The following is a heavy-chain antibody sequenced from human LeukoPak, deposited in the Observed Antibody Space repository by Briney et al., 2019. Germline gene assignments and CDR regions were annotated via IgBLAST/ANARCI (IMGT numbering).Heavy chain of an antibody. CDR1: GFTFSSCA. CDR2: ISGSGGST. CDR3: AKREDSSDWYAGDY. J-gene: IGHJ4*02. V-gene: IGHV3-23*01. D-gene: IGHD6-19*01. Sequence: GGSLRLSCAASGFTFSSCAMSWVRQAPGRGLEWVSAISGSGGSTYYADSVKGRFTISRDNSKNTLYLQMNSLRAEDTALYYCAKREDSSDWYAGDYWGQGTLVTVSS.